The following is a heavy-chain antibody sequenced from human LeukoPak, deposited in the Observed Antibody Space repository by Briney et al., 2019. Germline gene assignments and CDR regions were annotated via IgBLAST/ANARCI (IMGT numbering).Heavy chain of an antibody. D-gene: IGHD2-15*01. CDR2: FDPEDGET. J-gene: IGHJ6*02. Sequence: ASVTVSCKVSGYTLTELSMHWVRQAPGKGLEWMGGFDPEDGETIYAQKFQGRVTMTEDTSTDTAYMELSSLRSEDTAVYYCATGYCSGGSCYVEGYYYYGMDVWGQGTTVTVSS. CDR1: GYTLTELS. V-gene: IGHV1-24*01. CDR3: ATGYCSGGSCYVEGYYYYGMDV.